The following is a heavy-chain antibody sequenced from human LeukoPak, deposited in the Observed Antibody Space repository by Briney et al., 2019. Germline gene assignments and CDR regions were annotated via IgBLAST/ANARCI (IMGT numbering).Heavy chain of an antibody. V-gene: IGHV1-69*06. CDR3: ASSNTGTTGFDP. CDR2: IIPIFGTA. Sequence: ASVKVSCKASGYTFTTSAINWVRQAPGQGLEWMGGIIPIFGTANYAQKFQGRVTITADKSTSTAYMELSSLRSEDTAVYYCASSNTGTTGFDPWGQGTLVTVSS. J-gene: IGHJ5*02. CDR1: GYTFTTSA. D-gene: IGHD1-7*01.